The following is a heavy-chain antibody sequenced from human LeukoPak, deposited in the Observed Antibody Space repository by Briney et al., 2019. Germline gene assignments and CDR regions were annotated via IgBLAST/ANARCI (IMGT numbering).Heavy chain of an antibody. D-gene: IGHD4-17*01. CDR1: GGSISSSSSY. CDR2: IFYSGTT. J-gene: IGHJ4*02. CDR3: ARRLLTVTTPPFDY. Sequence: SETLSLTCTVSGGSISSSSSYWGWIRQPPGKGLEWIGNIFYSGTTYYNPSLKSRVTISLDTSKNQFSLRLSSVTAADTAVYYCARRLLTVTTPPFDYWGQGTLVTVSS. V-gene: IGHV4-39*01.